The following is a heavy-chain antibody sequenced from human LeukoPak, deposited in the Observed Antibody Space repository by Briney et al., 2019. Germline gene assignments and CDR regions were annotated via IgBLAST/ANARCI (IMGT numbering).Heavy chain of an antibody. Sequence: SETLSLTSSVSGVSFNNYYWIWVRQTPGKGLEWFGEINHSGYTNDSPSHKSRVTLSIDTSRKQFSLNLMSVTVADTGIYYCTRMTTGHDYWGQGTLVTVSS. J-gene: IGHJ4*02. CDR2: INHSGYT. V-gene: IGHV4-34*01. D-gene: IGHD4-17*01. CDR3: TRMTTGHDY. CDR1: GVSFNNYY.